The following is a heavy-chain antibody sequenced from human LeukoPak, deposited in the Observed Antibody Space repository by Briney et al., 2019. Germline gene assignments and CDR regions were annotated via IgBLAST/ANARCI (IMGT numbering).Heavy chain of an antibody. Sequence: GGSLRLSCAASGFTVSSNYMHWVRQAPGKGLEWVSVISAGGSTYYADSVKGRFTISRDNSKNPLHLQMNSLRAEDTAVYYCATMPLEWESRYFDHWGQGTLVTVSS. CDR2: ISAGGST. CDR3: ATMPLEWESRYFDH. J-gene: IGHJ4*02. D-gene: IGHD1-26*01. V-gene: IGHV3-66*01. CDR1: GFTVSSNY.